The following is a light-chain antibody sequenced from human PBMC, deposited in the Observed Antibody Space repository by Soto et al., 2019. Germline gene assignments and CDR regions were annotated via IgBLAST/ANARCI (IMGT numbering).Light chain of an antibody. V-gene: IGKV3-15*01. CDR3: QQYDDWPPLT. CDR1: QSVATN. J-gene: IGKJ4*01. Sequence: EIVLTQSPGTLSVSPGERVTLSCRASQSVATNLAWYQQKPGQAPRLLIYAASTRATGIPARFSGSGSGAELTLTISSLQSEDFAVYYCQQYDDWPPLTFGGGTKVEIK. CDR2: AAS.